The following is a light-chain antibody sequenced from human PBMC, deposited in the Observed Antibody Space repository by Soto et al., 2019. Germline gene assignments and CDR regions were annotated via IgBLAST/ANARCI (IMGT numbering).Light chain of an antibody. CDR1: SSNIGNNY. CDR3: GTWDSSLSAVV. V-gene: IGLV1-51*01. J-gene: IGLJ2*01. CDR2: DNN. Sequence: QSVLTQPPSVSAAPGQKVTMACSGSSSNIGNNYVSWYQQLPGTDPKLLIYDNNKRPSGIPDRFSGSKSGTSATLGITGLQTGDEADYYCGTWDSSLSAVVFGGGTKLTVL.